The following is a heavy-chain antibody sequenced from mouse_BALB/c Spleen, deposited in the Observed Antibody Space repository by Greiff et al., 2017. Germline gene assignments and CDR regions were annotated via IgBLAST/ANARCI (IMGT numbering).Heavy chain of an antibody. CDR2: ISYDGSN. Sequence: EVQLQQSGPGLVKPSQSLSLTCSVTGYSITSGYYWNWIRQFPGDKLEWMGYISYDGSNNYNQSLKNRISITRDTSKNQFFLKLNSVTTEDTATYYCARGDGNYPFAYWGQGTLVTVSA. J-gene: IGHJ3*01. CDR3: ARGDGNYPFAY. CDR1: GYSITSGYY. V-gene: IGHV3-6*02. D-gene: IGHD2-1*01.